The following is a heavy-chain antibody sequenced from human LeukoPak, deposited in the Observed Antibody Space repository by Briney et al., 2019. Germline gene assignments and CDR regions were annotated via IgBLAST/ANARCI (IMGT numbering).Heavy chain of an antibody. CDR2: IIPIFGTA. Sequence: ASVKVSCKASGGTFRSYAISWVRQAPGQGLEWMGRIIPIFGTANYAQKFQGRVTITTDESTSTAYMELSSLRSEDTAVYYCAREADIVVVPAAIRRNAFDIWGQGTMVTVSS. CDR1: GGTFRSYA. J-gene: IGHJ3*02. D-gene: IGHD2-2*02. CDR3: AREADIVVVPAAIRRNAFDI. V-gene: IGHV1-69*05.